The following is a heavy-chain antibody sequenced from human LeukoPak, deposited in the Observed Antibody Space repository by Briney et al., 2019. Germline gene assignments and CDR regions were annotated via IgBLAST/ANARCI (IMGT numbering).Heavy chain of an antibody. CDR3: VRDPSGSGFAFDS. Sequence: EGSLRLSCAASGYIFSNDAMHWVRQAPGKGLEWVAFIWFDGSNKHYADSVKGRFTISRDDSEDTLYLQMNSLRAEDTAVYYCVRDPSGSGFAFDSWGQGALVTVSS. CDR1: GYIFSNDA. CDR2: IWFDGSNK. D-gene: IGHD1-1*01. V-gene: IGHV3-33*01. J-gene: IGHJ4*02.